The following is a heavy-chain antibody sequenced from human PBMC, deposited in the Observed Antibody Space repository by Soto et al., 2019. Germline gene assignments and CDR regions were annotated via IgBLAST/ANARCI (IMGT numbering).Heavy chain of an antibody. CDR1: GFTFSSYG. CDR3: ARVDCSPSNCFNLYYGRDA. CDR2: MNQDGGEK. V-gene: IGHV3-7*04. D-gene: IGHD2-2*01. Sequence: GGSLRLSCAASGFTFSSYGMTGLRQAPGKGLEWVAYMNQDGGEKSYGDSVEGRFTISRXNAGTSLYLQMNSLRVEDTAVYYCARVDCSPSNCFNLYYGRDAWGHGTTVPLSS. J-gene: IGHJ6*02.